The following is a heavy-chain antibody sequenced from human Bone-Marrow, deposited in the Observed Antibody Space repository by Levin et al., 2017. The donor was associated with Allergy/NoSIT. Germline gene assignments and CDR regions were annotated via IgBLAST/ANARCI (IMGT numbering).Heavy chain of an antibody. CDR2: ISGDGRST. V-gene: IGHV3-74*01. J-gene: IGHJ4*02. Sequence: QSGGSLRLSCTASGFTFSRDWMIWVRQGPGKGLVWVSYISGDGRSTGYADSVKGRFTISRDNAENTLSLQMNSLRAEDTAVYYCSTYRQSGNFDYWGQGTLVTVSS. D-gene: IGHD2-15*01. CDR1: GFTFSRDW. CDR3: STYRQSGNFDY.